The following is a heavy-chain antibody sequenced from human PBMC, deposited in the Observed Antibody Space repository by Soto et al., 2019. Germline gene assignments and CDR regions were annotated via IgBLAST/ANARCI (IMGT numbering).Heavy chain of an antibody. V-gene: IGHV1-69*01. D-gene: IGHD3-22*01. CDR2: IIPIFGTA. Sequence: QVQLVQSGAEVKKPGSSVKVSCKASGGTFSSYAISWVRQAPGQGLEWMGGIIPIFGTANYAQKFQGRVTITADESTSTAYMELSSLRSEDTAVYYRARKADYYDSLRLGAFDIWGQGTMVTVSS. CDR1: GGTFSSYA. J-gene: IGHJ3*02. CDR3: ARKADYYDSLRLGAFDI.